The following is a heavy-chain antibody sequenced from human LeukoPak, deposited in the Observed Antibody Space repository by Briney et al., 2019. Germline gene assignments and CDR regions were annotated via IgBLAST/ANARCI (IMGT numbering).Heavy chain of an antibody. J-gene: IGHJ3*02. D-gene: IGHD3-22*01. CDR2: ISASRGNT. V-gene: IGHV1-18*01. Sequence: GASVKVSCKASGYTFTSYGISWVRQAPGQGLEWMGWISASRGNTYYAQKLQGRVTLTTDTSTSTAYMELRSLRSDDTAVYYCARDLYYYDSSGFHDVFDIWGQGTMVTVTS. CDR3: ARDLYYYDSSGFHDVFDI. CDR1: GYTFTSYG.